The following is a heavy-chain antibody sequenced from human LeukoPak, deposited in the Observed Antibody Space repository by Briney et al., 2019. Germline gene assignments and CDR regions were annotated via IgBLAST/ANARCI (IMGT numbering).Heavy chain of an antibody. V-gene: IGHV1-18*01. CDR2: ISAYNGNT. Sequence: ASVKVSFKSSGYTFTSYVSSWVRQAPGQGGEGMGLISAYNGNTNYAQKLQGRVTMTPDTSTRTDYMEMRRLRSDETAVYYCARGRKQLVRRDYTDVWGKGTTVTASS. CDR3: ARGRKQLVRRDYTDV. D-gene: IGHD6-13*01. CDR1: GYTFTSYV. J-gene: IGHJ6*03.